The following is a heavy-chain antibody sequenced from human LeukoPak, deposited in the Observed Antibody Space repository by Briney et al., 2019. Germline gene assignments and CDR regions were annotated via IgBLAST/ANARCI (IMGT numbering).Heavy chain of an antibody. Sequence: ASVKVSCKASGYTFTSYYMHWVRQAPGQGLEWMGIINPSGGSTSYAQKFQGRVTMTRDTSTSTVYMELSSLRSDDTAVYYCARASVDSSGYFFGGPLRSFDYWGQGTLVTVSS. CDR1: GYTFTSYY. CDR2: INPSGGST. D-gene: IGHD3-22*01. J-gene: IGHJ4*02. CDR3: ARASVDSSGYFFGGPLRSFDY. V-gene: IGHV1-46*01.